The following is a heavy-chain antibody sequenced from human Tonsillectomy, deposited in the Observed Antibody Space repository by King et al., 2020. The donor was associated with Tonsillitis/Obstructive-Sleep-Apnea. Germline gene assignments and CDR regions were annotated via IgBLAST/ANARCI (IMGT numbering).Heavy chain of an antibody. Sequence: VQLVQSGGGLVQPGGSLRLSCAASGFTFSSYEMNWVRQAPGKGLEWLSYISGSGGAIYYADSVKGRFTISRDNAKNSLYLQMNSLRAEDTAVYYCARDYGVAIFDYWGQGTLVTVSS. V-gene: IGHV3-48*03. CDR2: ISGSGGAI. CDR3: ARDYGVAIFDY. CDR1: GFTFSSYE. J-gene: IGHJ4*02. D-gene: IGHD4-17*01.